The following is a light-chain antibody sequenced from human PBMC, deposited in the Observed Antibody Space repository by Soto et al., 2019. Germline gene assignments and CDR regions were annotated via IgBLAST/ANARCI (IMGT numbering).Light chain of an antibody. Sequence: QSALTQPPSASGSPGQSVTISCTGTSSDVGSYVFVSWYQQHPGKAPKLMIYEVSKRPSGVPDRFSGSKSGNTASLTVSGLQVEDEADYYCCLAGGASLIFRGGTKLTV. CDR1: SSDVGSYVF. J-gene: IGLJ2*01. CDR3: CLAGGASLI. V-gene: IGLV2-8*01. CDR2: EVS.